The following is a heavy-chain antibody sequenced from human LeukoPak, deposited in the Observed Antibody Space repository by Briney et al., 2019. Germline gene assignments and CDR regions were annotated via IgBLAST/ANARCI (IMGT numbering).Heavy chain of an antibody. CDR3: AREGVGYCRGGSCQKFALDY. J-gene: IGHJ4*02. D-gene: IGHD2-15*01. CDR1: GYTFTSYG. V-gene: IGHV1-18*01. Sequence: ASVKVSCKASGYTFTSYGISWVRQAPGQGLEWMGWISAYNGNTNYAQKLQGRVTMTTDTSTSTAYMELRSLRSDDTAVYYCAREGVGYCRGGSCQKFALDYWGQGTLVTVSS. CDR2: ISAYNGNT.